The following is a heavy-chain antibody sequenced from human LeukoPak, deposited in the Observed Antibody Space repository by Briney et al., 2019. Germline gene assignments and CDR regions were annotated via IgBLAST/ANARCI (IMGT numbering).Heavy chain of an antibody. CDR1: GFSAFSNY. V-gene: IGHV3-53*01. Sequence: GGSLRLSFAASGFSAFSNYMTWVRQAPGKGLEWVAVSYRRDTTFYADAVKGRFIISTDSSRKTVYLQMNSLRVDDTAMYYCARIYGNSTIADAFDTWGQGTMVIVSS. CDR2: SYRRDTT. D-gene: IGHD2-21*01. CDR3: ARIYGNSTIADAFDT. J-gene: IGHJ3*02.